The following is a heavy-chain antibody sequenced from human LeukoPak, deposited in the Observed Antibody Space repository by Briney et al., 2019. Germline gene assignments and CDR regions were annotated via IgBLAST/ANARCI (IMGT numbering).Heavy chain of an antibody. J-gene: IGHJ3*02. CDR3: AKVEMATIRAFDI. CDR2: ISGSGGST. D-gene: IGHD5-24*01. V-gene: IGHV3-23*01. Sequence: PGGSLRLSCAASAFTFSDYAMSWVRQAPGKGLEWVSAISGSGGSTYYADSVKGRFTISRDNSKNTLYLQMNSLRAEDTAVYYCAKVEMATIRAFDIWGQGTMVTVSS. CDR1: AFTFSDYA.